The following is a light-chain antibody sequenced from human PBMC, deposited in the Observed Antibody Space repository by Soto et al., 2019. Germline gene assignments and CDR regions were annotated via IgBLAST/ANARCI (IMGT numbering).Light chain of an antibody. CDR2: AAS. Sequence: DIQMTQSPSSLSASVGDRVTITCRASQSISSYLNWYQQKPGKAPKILIYAASSLQSGVPSRFSGSGSGTDFTLTISSLQPEDFETYYCQQSYSTPITVGQGTRLEIK. J-gene: IGKJ5*01. V-gene: IGKV1-39*01. CDR1: QSISSY. CDR3: QQSYSTPIT.